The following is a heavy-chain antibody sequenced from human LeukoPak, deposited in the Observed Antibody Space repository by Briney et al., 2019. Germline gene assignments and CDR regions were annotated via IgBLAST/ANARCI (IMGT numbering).Heavy chain of an antibody. CDR2: MNPNSGNT. D-gene: IGHD3-22*01. CDR3: ARAYYYDSSGYYYEPDY. V-gene: IGHV1-8*01. J-gene: IGHJ4*02. CDR1: GYTFTSYD. Sequence: ASVKVSCKASGYTFTSYDINWVRPATGQGLEWMGWMNPNSGNTGYAQKFQGRVTMTRNTSISTAYMELSSLRSEDTAVYYCARAYYYDSSGYYYEPDYWGQGTLVTVSS.